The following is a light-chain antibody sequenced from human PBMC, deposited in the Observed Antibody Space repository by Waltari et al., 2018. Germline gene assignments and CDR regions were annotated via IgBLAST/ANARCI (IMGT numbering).Light chain of an antibody. Sequence: QSLLTPPPSVSGAPGQRVTIPCPGSTSNIGAGYDVPWYQQLPGAAPKLLIYTNTNRPSGVPYRFSASKSDTSASLAITGLQAEDEADYYCHSYDFSLRGSVFGGGTKLTVL. J-gene: IGLJ3*02. V-gene: IGLV1-40*01. CDR3: HSYDFSLRGSV. CDR1: TSNIGAGYD. CDR2: TNT.